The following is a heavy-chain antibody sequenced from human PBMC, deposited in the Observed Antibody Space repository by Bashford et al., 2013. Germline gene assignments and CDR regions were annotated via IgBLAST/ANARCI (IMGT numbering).Heavy chain of an antibody. CDR3: APPLAVHYYGSVRS. J-gene: IGHJ5*02. CDR1: GGSFSGYY. Sequence: SSETLSLTCAVYGGSFSGYYWSWIRQPPGKGLEWIGEINHSGSTNYNPSLKSRVTISVDTSKNQFSLKLSSVTAADTAVYYCAPPLAVHYYGSVRSWGQGTLVTVSS. D-gene: IGHD3-10*01. V-gene: IGHV4-34*01. CDR2: INHSGST.